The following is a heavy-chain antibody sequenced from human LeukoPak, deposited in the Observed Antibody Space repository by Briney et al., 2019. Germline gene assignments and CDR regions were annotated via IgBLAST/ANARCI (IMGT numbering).Heavy chain of an antibody. V-gene: IGHV3-48*02. CDR3: ARSSGHAFPDY. CDR1: GFIFHTYN. CDR2: ISSSSTI. D-gene: IGHD3-22*01. J-gene: IGHJ4*02. Sequence: PGGSLRLSCAASGFIFHTYNMKWVRQAPGKGLEWVSYISSSSTIYYADSVKGRFTISRDNAKNSLYLQMDSLTDEDTAVYYCARSSGHAFPDYWGQGTLVTVSS.